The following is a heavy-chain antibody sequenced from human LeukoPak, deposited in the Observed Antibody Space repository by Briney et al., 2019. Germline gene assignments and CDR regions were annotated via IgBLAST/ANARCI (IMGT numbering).Heavy chain of an antibody. V-gene: IGHV4-39*02. CDR3: ARGYGGNDY. D-gene: IGHD4-23*01. J-gene: IGHJ4*02. CDR1: SGSISGSDYY. CDR2: INYSGNT. Sequence: SETLSLTCTVSSGSISGSDYYWCWIRQPPGKGLEWIGSINYSGNTYYDSSLKSRVTISVDTSKNHFSLRLSSVTAADTAVYYCARGYGGNDYWGQGTLVTVSS.